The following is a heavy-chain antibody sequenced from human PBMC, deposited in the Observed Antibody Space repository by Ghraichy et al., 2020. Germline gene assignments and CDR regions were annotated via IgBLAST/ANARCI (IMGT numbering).Heavy chain of an antibody. Sequence: ASVKVSCKASGYDFINSGFSWVRQAPGQGLEWMGWISNYNGDTNYPPKLQGRVIMTTDTSTNTAYMELRNLRSDDTAIYYCVREIVSTLYYDQVAMDVWGQGTTVTVS. CDR1: GYDFINSG. CDR2: ISNYNGDT. CDR3: VREIVSTLYYDQVAMDV. V-gene: IGHV1-18*04. D-gene: IGHD5/OR15-5a*01. J-gene: IGHJ6*02.